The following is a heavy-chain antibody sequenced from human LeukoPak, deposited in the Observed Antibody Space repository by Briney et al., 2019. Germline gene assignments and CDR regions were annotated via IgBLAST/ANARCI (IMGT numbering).Heavy chain of an antibody. V-gene: IGHV4-4*07. CDR1: GVSITSNY. CDR2: VSTRGNT. D-gene: IGHD6-13*01. Sequence: PSETLSLTCSVSGVSITSNYWTWIRQPAGRGMEWIGRVSTRGNTNYNPSLKSRVTISVDTSKNQFSLKLNSVTAADTAVYYCARVEKSSSSWYPFDHWGQGTLVTVSS. J-gene: IGHJ4*02. CDR3: ARVEKSSSSWYPFDH.